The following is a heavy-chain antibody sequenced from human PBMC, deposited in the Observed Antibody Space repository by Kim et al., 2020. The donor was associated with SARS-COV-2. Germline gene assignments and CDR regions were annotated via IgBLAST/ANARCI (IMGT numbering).Heavy chain of an antibody. V-gene: IGHV3-66*01. Sequence: GGSLRLSCAASGFTVSSNYMSWVRQAPGKGLEWVSVIYSGGSTYYADSVKGRFTISRDNSKNTLYLQMNSLRAEDTAVYYCAREVKDGYNHYWYFDLWGRGTLVTVSS. CDR2: IYSGGST. CDR3: AREVKDGYNHYWYFDL. D-gene: IGHD5-12*01. J-gene: IGHJ2*01. CDR1: GFTVSSNY.